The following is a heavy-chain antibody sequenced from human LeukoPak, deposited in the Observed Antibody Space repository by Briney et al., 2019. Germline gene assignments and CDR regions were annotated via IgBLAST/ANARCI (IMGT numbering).Heavy chain of an antibody. D-gene: IGHD3-10*01. V-gene: IGHV3-23*01. J-gene: IGHJ3*02. Sequence: PGGSLRLSCAASGFNFSSYAMSWVRQAPGKGLEWVSAISGSGGSTYYADSVKGRFTISSDNSKNTLYLQMNSLRAEDTAVYYCAKELHYYGSGSYPDAFDIWGQGTMVTVSS. CDR2: ISGSGGST. CDR3: AKELHYYGSGSYPDAFDI. CDR1: GFNFSSYA.